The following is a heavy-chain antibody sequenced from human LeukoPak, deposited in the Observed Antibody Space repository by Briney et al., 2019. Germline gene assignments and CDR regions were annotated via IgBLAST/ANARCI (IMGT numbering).Heavy chain of an antibody. J-gene: IGHJ4*02. CDR3: PREEGIGDLWNLDY. CDR2: ISSSGSTI. V-gene: IGHV3-48*03. D-gene: IGHD3-3*01. Sequence: PGGSLRLSCAASGFTFSSYEMNWVRQAQGKGLGWVSFISSSGSTISYADSLKARFTISRDNAKESLYLQMNSLRAEDTAVYHCPREEGIGDLWNLDYWGQGPLDTVPS. CDR1: GFTFSSYE.